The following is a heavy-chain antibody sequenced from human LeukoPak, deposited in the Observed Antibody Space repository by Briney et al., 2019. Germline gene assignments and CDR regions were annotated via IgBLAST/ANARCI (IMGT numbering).Heavy chain of an antibody. J-gene: IGHJ3*02. CDR2: INHSGST. CDR1: GGSFSGYY. D-gene: IGHD4-17*01. Sequence: SGTLSLTCAVYGGSFSGYYWSWIRQPPGKGLEWIGEINHSGSTNYNPSLKSRVTISVDTSKNQFSLKLSSVTAADTAVYYCARPLTVTTSGAFDIWGQGTMVTVSS. V-gene: IGHV4-34*01. CDR3: ARPLTVTTSGAFDI.